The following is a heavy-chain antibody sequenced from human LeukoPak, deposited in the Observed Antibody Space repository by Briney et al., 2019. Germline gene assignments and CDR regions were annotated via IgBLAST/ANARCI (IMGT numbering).Heavy chain of an antibody. J-gene: IGHJ4*02. CDR2: IGSAGDT. Sequence: GGSLRLSCAASGFTFSSYDMHWVRHTTGKRLEWVSLIGSAGDTYYLGSVKGRFTISREIAKESLHLQMNSLRAEDTAVYYCARGYSSGSLDYWGQGTLVTVSS. CDR1: GFTFSSYD. D-gene: IGHD5-18*01. CDR3: ARGYSSGSLDY. V-gene: IGHV3-13*04.